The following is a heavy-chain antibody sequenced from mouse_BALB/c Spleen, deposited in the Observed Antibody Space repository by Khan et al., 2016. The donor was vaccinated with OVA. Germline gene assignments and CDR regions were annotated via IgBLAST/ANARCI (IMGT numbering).Heavy chain of an antibody. CDR2: ISPGSGDT. J-gene: IGHJ3*01. CDR3: ARMKYFGYTFAY. D-gene: IGHD1-2*01. V-gene: IGHV1-77*01. Sequence: QVQLKQSGAELARPGASVKLSCKASGYTFTDYYINWVKQRTGQGLAWIGEISPGSGDTYYNEKFKGKATLTAAKSSSTAYMQLSSLTSEASAFDFCARMKYFGYTFAYGGQGTRVTVSA. CDR1: GYTFTDYY.